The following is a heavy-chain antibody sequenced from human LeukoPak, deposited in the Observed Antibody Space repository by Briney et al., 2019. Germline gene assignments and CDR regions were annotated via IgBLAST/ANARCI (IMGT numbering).Heavy chain of an antibody. CDR2: INHSGST. CDR1: GGSFSGYY. Sequence: SETLSLTCAVYGGSFSGYYGSWIRQPPGKGLEWIGEINHSGSTNYNPSLKSRVTISVDTSKNQFSLKLSSVTAADTAVYYCARVGRGYYGSGTKAGFDYWGQGTLVTVSS. J-gene: IGHJ4*02. CDR3: ARVGRGYYGSGTKAGFDY. D-gene: IGHD3-10*01. V-gene: IGHV4-34*01.